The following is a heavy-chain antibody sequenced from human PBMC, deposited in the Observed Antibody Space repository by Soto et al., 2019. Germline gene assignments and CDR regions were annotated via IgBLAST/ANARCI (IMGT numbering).Heavy chain of an antibody. V-gene: IGHV4-39*01. CDR3: ERLILTGHIDP. CDR1: GGSISSSSYY. J-gene: IGHJ5*02. D-gene: IGHD3-9*01. Sequence: NPSETLSLTCTVSGGSISSSSYYWGWIRQPPGKGLEWIGSIYYSGSTYYNPSLKSRVTISVDTSKNQFSLKLSSVTDADTAVYYCERLILTGHIDPWGQGTLVTVSS. CDR2: IYYSGST.